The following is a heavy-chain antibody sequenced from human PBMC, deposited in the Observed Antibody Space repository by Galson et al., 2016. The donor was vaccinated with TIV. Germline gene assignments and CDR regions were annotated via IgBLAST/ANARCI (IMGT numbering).Heavy chain of an antibody. J-gene: IGHJ4*02. Sequence: SVKVSCKASAYSFIDYYMHWVRQVPGQGLEWMGRINPNSGATNYAQKFQGRVTMTRDTSSSTAYMELSRLRSDDTAIYYCARGVLGVVGATDYWGQGTLVAVSS. CDR1: AYSFIDYY. V-gene: IGHV1-2*06. CDR3: ARGVLGVVGATDY. D-gene: IGHD1-26*01. CDR2: INPNSGAT.